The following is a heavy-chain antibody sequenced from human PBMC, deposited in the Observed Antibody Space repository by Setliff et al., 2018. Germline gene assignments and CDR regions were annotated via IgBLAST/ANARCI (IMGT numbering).Heavy chain of an antibody. CDR2: VYHDGRT. CDR3: TRGGERYHTAN. J-gene: IGHJ4*02. V-gene: IGHV4-38-2*02. D-gene: IGHD2-2*01. CDR1: DCSLAKCYY. Sequence: SETLSLTCSFSDCSLAKCYYWGWIRQAPGKGLEWIGSVYHDGRTNYSPSLKSRLIISVDTSNNQFSLKLDSVTAADTAMYYCTRGGERYHTANWGQGALVTVSS.